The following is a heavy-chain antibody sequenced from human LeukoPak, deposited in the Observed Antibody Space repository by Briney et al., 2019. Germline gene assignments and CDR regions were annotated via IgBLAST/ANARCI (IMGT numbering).Heavy chain of an antibody. Sequence: GGSLRLSCEVSGIIFSGYGIHWVRQAPGKGLEWVAFIRYDGTNKYYADSVKGRFTISRDNSNNTLYLQMNSLRVEDTAVYYCARDFRQPVERLNYYYMDVWGKGTTVTVSS. CDR3: ARDFRQPVERLNYYYMDV. J-gene: IGHJ6*03. CDR2: IRYDGTNK. D-gene: IGHD3-3*01. CDR1: GIIFSGYG. V-gene: IGHV3-30*02.